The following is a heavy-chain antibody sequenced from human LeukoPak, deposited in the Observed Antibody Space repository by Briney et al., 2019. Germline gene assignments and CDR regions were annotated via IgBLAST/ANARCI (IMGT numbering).Heavy chain of an antibody. Sequence: SETLSLTCAVSGGSISNYYWGWIRQSAGKGLEWIGRIYSSGSTSYNPSLKSRVTLSIDTSKNQFSLKLRSMTAADTAIYFCVGDPFKSSFDSWGQGTLVTVSS. CDR1: GGSISNYY. D-gene: IGHD6-13*01. J-gene: IGHJ4*02. V-gene: IGHV4-4*07. CDR3: VGDPFKSSFDS. CDR2: IYSSGST.